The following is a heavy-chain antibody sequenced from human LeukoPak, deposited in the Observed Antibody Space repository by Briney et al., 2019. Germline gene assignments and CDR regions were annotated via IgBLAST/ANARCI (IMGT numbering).Heavy chain of an antibody. Sequence: ASVKVSCKASGYTFTGYYMHWVGQAPGQGLEWMGWINPNSGGTNYAQKFQGWVTMTRDTSISTAYMELSRLRSDDTAVYYCARDRVAAAGDYYYYYGMDVWGQGTTVTVSS. CDR2: INPNSGGT. D-gene: IGHD6-13*01. V-gene: IGHV1-2*04. CDR3: ARDRVAAAGDYYYYYGMDV. CDR1: GYTFTGYY. J-gene: IGHJ6*02.